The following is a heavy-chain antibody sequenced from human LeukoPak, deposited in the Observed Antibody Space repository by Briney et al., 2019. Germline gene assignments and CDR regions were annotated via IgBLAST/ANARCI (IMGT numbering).Heavy chain of an antibody. J-gene: IGHJ2*01. CDR2: ISYTRSTI. V-gene: IGHV3-11*01. CDR1: GFIFSDYY. CDR3: ARGRVAAAGTKWYFDL. D-gene: IGHD6-13*01. Sequence: GGSLRLSCVASGFIFSDYYMTWVRQAPGKGLEWVSYISYTRSTIYYADSVKGRFTISRDNAQNSLSLQMSSLTVEDAAVYYCARGRVAAAGTKWYFDLWGRGSLVTVSS.